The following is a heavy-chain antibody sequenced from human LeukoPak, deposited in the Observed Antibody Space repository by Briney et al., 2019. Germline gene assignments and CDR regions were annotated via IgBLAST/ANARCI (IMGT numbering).Heavy chain of an antibody. D-gene: IGHD2-21*01. V-gene: IGHV3-30*02. J-gene: IGHJ4*02. CDR2: IRYDGSNK. Sequence: PGGSLRLSCAASGSIFSDYAMSWVRQAPGKGLEWVAFIRYDGSNKYYADAVKGRFTISRDNSKNTLYLEMNSLRAEDTAVYYCAKARPGALVVIAIDFYFDYWGQGTLVTVSS. CDR3: AKARPGALVVIAIDFYFDY. CDR1: GSIFSDYA.